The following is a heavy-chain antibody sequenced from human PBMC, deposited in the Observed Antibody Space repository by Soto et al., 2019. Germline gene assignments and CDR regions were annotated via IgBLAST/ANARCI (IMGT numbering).Heavy chain of an antibody. J-gene: IGHJ4*02. CDR1: GFTFSSYA. CDR2: ISGSGGST. V-gene: IGHV3-23*01. D-gene: IGHD3-22*01. Sequence: LRLSCAASGFTFSSYAMSWVRQAPGKGLEWVSAISGSGGSTYYADSVKGRFTISRDNSKNTLYLQMNSLRAEDTAVYYCAKAFAIVVVTYFDYWGQGTLVTVSS. CDR3: AKAFAIVVVTYFDY.